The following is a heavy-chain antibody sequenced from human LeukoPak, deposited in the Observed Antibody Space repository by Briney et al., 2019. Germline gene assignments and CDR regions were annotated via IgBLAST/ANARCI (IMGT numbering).Heavy chain of an antibody. D-gene: IGHD6-13*01. CDR3: ARGDRYSSSWYCDY. CDR1: GYTFTSYG. Sequence: PSVNVSCKASGYTFTSYGISWVRQAPGQGLEWMGWISAYNGNTNYAQKLQGRVTMTTDTSTSTAYMELRSLRSDDTAVYYCARGDRYSSSWYCDYWGQGTLVTVSS. CDR2: ISAYNGNT. J-gene: IGHJ4*02. V-gene: IGHV1-18*01.